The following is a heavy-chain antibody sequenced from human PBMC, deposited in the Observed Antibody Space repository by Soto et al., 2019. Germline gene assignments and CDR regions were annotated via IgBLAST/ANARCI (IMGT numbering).Heavy chain of an antibody. CDR1: GFTFSSYS. CDR3: AGIYDFWSLGGYFYYYYYMDV. CDR2: ISSSSSYI. V-gene: IGHV3-21*01. Sequence: GGSLRLSCAASGFTFSSYSMNWVRQAPGKGLEWVSSISSSSSYIYYADSVKGRFTISRDNAKNSLYLQMNSLRAEDTAVYYCAGIYDFWSLGGYFYYYYYMDVWGKGTTVTVSS. D-gene: IGHD3-3*01. J-gene: IGHJ6*03.